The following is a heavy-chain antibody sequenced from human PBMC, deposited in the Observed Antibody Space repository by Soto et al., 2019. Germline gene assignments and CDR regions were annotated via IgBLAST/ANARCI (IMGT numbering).Heavy chain of an antibody. D-gene: IGHD6-19*01. CDR1: GYTFTIYY. CDR2: INPSGGST. V-gene: IGHV1-46*01. J-gene: IGHJ4*02. Sequence: ASVKVSCKASGYTFTIYYMHWVRQAPGQGLEWMGIINPSGGSTSYAQMFQGRVTMTRDTSTSTVYMELSSLRSEDTAIYYCARALSTHIAVAGMGYFDSWGPGTLVTVSS. CDR3: ARALSTHIAVAGMGYFDS.